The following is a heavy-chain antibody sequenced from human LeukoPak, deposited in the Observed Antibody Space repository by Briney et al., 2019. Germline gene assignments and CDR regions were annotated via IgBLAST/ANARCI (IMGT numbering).Heavy chain of an antibody. D-gene: IGHD3-22*01. J-gene: IGHJ3*02. Sequence: ASVKVSCKASGGTFSSYAISWVRQAPGQGLEWMGRIIPILGIANYAQKFQGRVTITADKSTSTAYMELSSLRSEDTAVYYCARPRAAMIVVVTPHHANDAFDIWGQGTMVTVSS. CDR2: IIPILGIA. V-gene: IGHV1-69*04. CDR1: GGTFSSYA. CDR3: ARPRAAMIVVVTPHHANDAFDI.